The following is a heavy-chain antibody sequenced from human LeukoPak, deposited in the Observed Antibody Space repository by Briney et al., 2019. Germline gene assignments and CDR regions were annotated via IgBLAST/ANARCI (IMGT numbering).Heavy chain of an antibody. D-gene: IGHD2-2*01. V-gene: IGHV1-69*05. CDR1: GGTFSSYA. J-gene: IGHJ3*02. Sequence: SVKVSCKASGGTFSSYAISWVRQAPGQGLEWMGGIIPIFGTANYAQKFQGRVTITTDESTSTAYMELSSLRSEDTAVYYCARVVVPAAGGAFDIWGQGTMVTVSS. CDR2: IIPIFGTA. CDR3: ARVVVPAAGGAFDI.